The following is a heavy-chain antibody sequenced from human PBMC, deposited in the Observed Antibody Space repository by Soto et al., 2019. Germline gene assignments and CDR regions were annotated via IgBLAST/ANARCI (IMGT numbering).Heavy chain of an antibody. Sequence: ASVKVSCKASGGTFSSYAISWVRQAPGQGLGWMGGIIPIFGTANYAQKFQGRVTITADESTSTAYMELSSLRSEDTAVYYCARESVIGYCSGGSCAPGGAFDIWGQGTMVTVSS. CDR1: GGTFSSYA. CDR3: ARESVIGYCSGGSCAPGGAFDI. J-gene: IGHJ3*02. V-gene: IGHV1-69*13. CDR2: IIPIFGTA. D-gene: IGHD2-15*01.